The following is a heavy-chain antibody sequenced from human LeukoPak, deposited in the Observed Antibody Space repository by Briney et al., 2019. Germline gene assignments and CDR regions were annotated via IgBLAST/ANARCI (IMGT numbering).Heavy chain of an antibody. CDR3: AKRGVVIRVILVGFHKEAYYFDS. CDR2: IIDSGGRK. V-gene: IGHV3-23*01. Sequence: PGGSLRLSCAVSGITISNYGMSWVRQAPGKGLEWVAGIIDSGGRKNYADSVKGRFTISRDNPKNTLYLQMNSLRAEDTAVYFCAKRGVVIRVILVGFHKEAYYFDSWGQGALVTVSS. J-gene: IGHJ4*02. D-gene: IGHD3-22*01. CDR1: GITISNYG.